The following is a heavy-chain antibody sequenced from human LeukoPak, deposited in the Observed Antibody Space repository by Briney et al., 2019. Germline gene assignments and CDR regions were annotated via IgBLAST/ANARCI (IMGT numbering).Heavy chain of an antibody. J-gene: IGHJ4*02. CDR1: GGSISSKF. Sequence: SETLSLTCSVSGGSISSKFWSWIRQPPGKGLEWIGYISYSGSTDYNPSLKSRVTISIDTSKKQFSLKLSSVTAADTAVYYCARDYDGDGPFDYWGQGNLVTVSS. CDR3: ARDYDGDGPFDY. V-gene: IGHV4-59*01. CDR2: ISYSGST. D-gene: IGHD4-17*01.